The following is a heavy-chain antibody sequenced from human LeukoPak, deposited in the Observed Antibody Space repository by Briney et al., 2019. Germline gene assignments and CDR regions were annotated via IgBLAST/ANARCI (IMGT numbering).Heavy chain of an antibody. V-gene: IGHV4-4*07. Sequence: PSETLSLTCSVSGGAIISYYWSRIRQPAGKGPEWIGRIYPTGNTDYNPSLKTRVTMSTDLSKKQFSLRLRSVTAADTAVYYCARLKFYDSTGYSPGYYMDVWGKGTAVTVSS. J-gene: IGHJ6*03. CDR1: GGAIISYY. D-gene: IGHD3-22*01. CDR2: IYPTGNT. CDR3: ARLKFYDSTGYSPGYYMDV.